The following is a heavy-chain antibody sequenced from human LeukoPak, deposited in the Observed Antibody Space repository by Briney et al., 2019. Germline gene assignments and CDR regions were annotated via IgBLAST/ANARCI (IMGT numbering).Heavy chain of an antibody. D-gene: IGHD3-16*02. J-gene: IGHJ4*02. CDR1: GLTFDDYA. CDR2: ISWNSGSI. Sequence: SLRLSCAASGLTFDDYAMHWVRQAPGKGLEWVSGISWNSGSIGYADSVKGRFTISRDNAKNSLYLQMNSLRAEDTALYYCAKDMGVSWGQGTLVTVSS. CDR3: AKDMGVS. V-gene: IGHV3-9*01.